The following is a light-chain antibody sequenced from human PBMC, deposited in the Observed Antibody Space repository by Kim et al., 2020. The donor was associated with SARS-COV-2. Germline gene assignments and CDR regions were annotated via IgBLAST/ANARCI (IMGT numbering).Light chain of an antibody. V-gene: IGKV3-15*01. J-gene: IGKJ5*01. CDR2: GAS. CDR3: QQYDKWPMT. Sequence: EIVMTQSPVTLSVSPGERATLHCRASQSISSNLAWYQQKPGQAPRLLIYGASTRATDTPARFSGSGSGTEFTLTITGLQSEDFAVYYCQQYDKWPMTFGQGTRLEIK. CDR1: QSISSN.